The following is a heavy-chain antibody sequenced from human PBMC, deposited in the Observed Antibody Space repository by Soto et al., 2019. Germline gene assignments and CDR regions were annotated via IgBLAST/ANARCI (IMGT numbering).Heavy chain of an antibody. CDR3: ARRSSGSYYIYYYGMDV. D-gene: IGHD3-10*01. CDR2: IIPILGIA. V-gene: IGHV1-69*02. CDR1: GGTFSSYT. J-gene: IGHJ6*02. Sequence: QVQLVQSGAEVKKPGSSVKVSCKASGGTFSSYTISWVRQAPGQGLEWMGRIIPILGIANYAQKFQGRVTITADKSTSTAYMVLSSLRSEDTAVYYCARRSSGSYYIYYYGMDVWGQGTTVTVSS.